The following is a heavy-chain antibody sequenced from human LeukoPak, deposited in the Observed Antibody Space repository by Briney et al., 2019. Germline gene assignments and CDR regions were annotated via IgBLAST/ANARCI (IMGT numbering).Heavy chain of an antibody. CDR2: ISSSSSYI. CDR3: ARDRIVGAIPIDY. J-gene: IGHJ4*02. V-gene: IGHV3-21*01. D-gene: IGHD1-26*01. Sequence: GGSLRLSRAASGFTFSSYSMNWVRQAPGKGLEWVSSISSSSSYIYYADSVKGRFTISRDNAKNSLYLQMNSLRAEDTAVYYCARDRIVGAIPIDYWGQGTLVTVSS. CDR1: GFTFSSYS.